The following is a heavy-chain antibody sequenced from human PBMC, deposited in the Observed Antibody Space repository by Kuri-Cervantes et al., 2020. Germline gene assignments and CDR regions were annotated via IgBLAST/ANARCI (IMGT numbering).Heavy chain of an antibody. CDR3: TTGPHSPYYYYYGMDV. CDR1: GFTFSSYG. CDR2: IWYDGSNN. J-gene: IGHJ6*02. V-gene: IGHV3-33*01. Sequence: GGSLRLSCAASGFTFSSYGMHWVRQAPGKGLGRVAVIWYDGSNNYYADSVKGRFTNSRDNSTNTLYLQMYSLKTDDTAVYYCTTGPHSPYYYYYGMDVWGQGTTVTVSS.